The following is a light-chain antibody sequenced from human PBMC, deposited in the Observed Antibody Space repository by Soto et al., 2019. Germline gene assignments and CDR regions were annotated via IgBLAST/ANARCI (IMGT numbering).Light chain of an antibody. Sequence: EIVMTQSPASLSVSPGEKATPSCRPGRGFDATLAWYQRKRAQAPRLLIHAASTGATGIPARFSGSGSGTEFTLTISSLQSEDFAIYYCQQYNNWPITFGQGTRLELK. CDR3: QQYNNWPIT. V-gene: IGKV3-15*01. J-gene: IGKJ5*01. CDR2: AAS. CDR1: RGFDAT.